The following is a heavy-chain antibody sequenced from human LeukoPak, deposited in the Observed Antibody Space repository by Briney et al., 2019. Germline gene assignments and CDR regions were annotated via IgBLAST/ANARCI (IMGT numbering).Heavy chain of an antibody. J-gene: IGHJ5*02. V-gene: IGHV1-2*02. Sequence: ASVKVSCKASGYTFTGYYMHWVRQAPGQGLEWMGWINPNSGGTNYAQKFQGRVTMTRDTSISTAYMELSRLRSDDTAVYYCARDHGGSYYGWFDLWGQGTLVTVSS. CDR3: ARDHGGSYYGWFDL. CDR1: GYTFTGYY. CDR2: INPNSGGT. D-gene: IGHD1-26*01.